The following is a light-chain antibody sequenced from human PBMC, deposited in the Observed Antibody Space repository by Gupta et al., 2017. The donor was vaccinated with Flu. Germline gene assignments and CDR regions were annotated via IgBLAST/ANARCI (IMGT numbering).Light chain of an antibody. J-gene: IGKJ4*01. Sequence: SLGERATINCKSSQSVLYSSNNKNYLAWYQQKPGQPPKLLIYWASTRESGVPDRFSGSGSGTDFTLTISSLQAEDVAVYYCQQFYSTPLTFGGGTKVEIK. V-gene: IGKV4-1*01. CDR2: WAS. CDR1: QSVLYSSNNKNY. CDR3: QQFYSTPLT.